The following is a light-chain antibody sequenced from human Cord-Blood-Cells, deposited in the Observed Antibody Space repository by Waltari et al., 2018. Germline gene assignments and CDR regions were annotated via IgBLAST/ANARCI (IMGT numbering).Light chain of an antibody. CDR1: KLGDKY. J-gene: IGLJ3*02. CDR2: QDS. Sequence: SYELTQPPSVSVSPGQTASITCSGDKLGDKYACWYQQKPGQSPVLVIYQDSKRPSGIPEGFSGANSGNTATRTISGTQAMDEADYYRQAWDSSTAVFGGGTRLTVL. V-gene: IGLV3-1*01. CDR3: QAWDSSTAV.